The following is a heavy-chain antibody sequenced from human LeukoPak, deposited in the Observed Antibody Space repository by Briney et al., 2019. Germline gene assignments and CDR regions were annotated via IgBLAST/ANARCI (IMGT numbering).Heavy chain of an antibody. CDR1: GGTFSSYA. CDR3: ARDLSDFWSGFGF. Sequence: ASVKVSCKASGGTFSSYAISWVRQAPGQGLEWMGRIIPIFGTANYAQKFQGRVTITTDESTSTAYMELSSLRSEDTAVYYCARDLSDFWSGFGFWGQGTLVIVSA. CDR2: IIPIFGTA. V-gene: IGHV1-69*05. D-gene: IGHD3-3*01. J-gene: IGHJ4*02.